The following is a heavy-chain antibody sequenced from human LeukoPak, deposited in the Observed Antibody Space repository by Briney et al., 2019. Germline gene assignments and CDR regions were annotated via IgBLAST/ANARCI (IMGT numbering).Heavy chain of an antibody. CDR1: GYTFTGYY. CDR2: INPNSGGT. Sequence: GASVTVSCTASGYTFTGYYMHWVRQAPGPGIEWMGWINPNSGGTNYAQKFQGRVTMTRDTSISTAYMELSRLRSDDTAVYYCARAGGGSYNDAFDIWGQGTMVTVSS. CDR3: ARAGGGSYNDAFDI. V-gene: IGHV1-2*02. D-gene: IGHD1-26*01. J-gene: IGHJ3*02.